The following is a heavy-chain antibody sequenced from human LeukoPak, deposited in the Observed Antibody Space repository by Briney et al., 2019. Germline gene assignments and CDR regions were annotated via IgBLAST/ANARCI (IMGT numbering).Heavy chain of an antibody. Sequence: GGSLRLSCAASGFTFSSYWMHWVRQAPGKGLVWVSRIDSDGSSTSYADSMKGRFTISRDNAKNTEYLQMNSLRAEDTAVYYCARVRSSGWSYFDYWGQGTLVTVSS. V-gene: IGHV3-74*01. J-gene: IGHJ4*02. CDR2: IDSDGSST. CDR3: ARVRSSGWSYFDY. D-gene: IGHD6-19*01. CDR1: GFTFSSYW.